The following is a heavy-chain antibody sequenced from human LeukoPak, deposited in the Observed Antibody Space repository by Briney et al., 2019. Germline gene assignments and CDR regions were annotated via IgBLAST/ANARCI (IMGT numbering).Heavy chain of an antibody. CDR1: GGSFSGYY. CDR3: ASCSGGSCLPDY. D-gene: IGHD2-15*01. J-gene: IGHJ4*02. Sequence: SETLSLTCAVYGGSFSGYYWSRIRQPPGKGLEWIGEINHSGSTNYNPSLKSRVTISVDTSKNQFSLKLSSVTAADTAVYYCASCSGGSCLPDYWGQGTLVTVSS. V-gene: IGHV4-34*01. CDR2: INHSGST.